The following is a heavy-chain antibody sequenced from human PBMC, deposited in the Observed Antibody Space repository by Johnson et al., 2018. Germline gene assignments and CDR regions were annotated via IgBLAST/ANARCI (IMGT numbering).Heavy chain of an antibody. J-gene: IGHJ6*04. CDR3: ARRSSLDG. V-gene: IGHV3-11*04. CDR2: IDPSGSVR. Sequence: QVQLVESGGGLVKPGGSVRLSCAASGFTFSDYYMTWIRQAPGKGLEWVSYIDPSGSVRKYADSVKGRFTISRDNAKNPLYLQMNSLRAEETVVYSCARRSSLDGWGKGTTVTVSS. D-gene: IGHD1-26*01. CDR1: GFTFSDYY.